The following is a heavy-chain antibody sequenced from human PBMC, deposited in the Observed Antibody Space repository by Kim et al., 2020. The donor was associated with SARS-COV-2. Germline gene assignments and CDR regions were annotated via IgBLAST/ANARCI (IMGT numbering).Heavy chain of an antibody. V-gene: IGHV4-59*08. Sequence: LETLSLTCTVSGGSISSYYWRWIRQPPGKGLEWIGDIYYSGSTNYNPSLKSRVTISVDTSKNQFSLKLSSVTAADTAVYYCARLYCGGDCYPDYLGQGTL. J-gene: IGHJ4*02. CDR2: IYYSGST. CDR1: GGSISSYY. CDR3: ARLYCGGDCYPDY. D-gene: IGHD2-21*02.